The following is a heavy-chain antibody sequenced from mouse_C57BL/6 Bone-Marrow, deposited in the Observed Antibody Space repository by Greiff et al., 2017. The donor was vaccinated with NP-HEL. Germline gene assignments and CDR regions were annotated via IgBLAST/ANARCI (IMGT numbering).Heavy chain of an antibody. CDR1: GYTFTDYY. CDR2: IFPGSGST. CDR3: ARSYYSNYGGSLYYAMDY. Sequence: QVQLKQSGPELVKPGASVKISCKASGYTFTDYYINWVKQRPGQGLEWIGWIFPGSGSTYYNEKFKGKATLTVDKSSSTAYMLLSSLTSEDSAVYFCARSYYSNYGGSLYYAMDYWGQGTSVTVSS. D-gene: IGHD2-5*01. J-gene: IGHJ4*01. V-gene: IGHV1-75*01.